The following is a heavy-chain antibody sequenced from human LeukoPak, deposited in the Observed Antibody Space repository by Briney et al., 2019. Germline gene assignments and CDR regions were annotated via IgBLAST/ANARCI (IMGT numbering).Heavy chain of an antibody. Sequence: ASVKVSCKASGYTFSGYYIHWVRQAPGQGLEWMGRINPNSGGTNYAQKFQGRVTMTRDTSINTAYMVLSRLRSDDTAVYYCARGINTYYYGSGSYQVDYWGQGTLVTVSS. CDR3: ARGINTYYYGSGSYQVDY. J-gene: IGHJ4*02. CDR2: INPNSGGT. V-gene: IGHV1-2*06. D-gene: IGHD3-10*01. CDR1: GYTFSGYY.